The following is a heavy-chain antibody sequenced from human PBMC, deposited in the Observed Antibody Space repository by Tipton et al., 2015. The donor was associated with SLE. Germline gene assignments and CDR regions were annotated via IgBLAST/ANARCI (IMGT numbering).Heavy chain of an antibody. Sequence: TLSLTCTVSGGSISSYYWSWIRQPPGKGLEWIGYIYYSGSTNYSPSLKSRVTISVDTSKNQFSLKLSSVTAADTAVYYCAAQPVAGLWFFDLWGRGTRVTVSS. V-gene: IGHV4-59*01. CDR3: AAQPVAGLWFFDL. CDR1: GGSISSYY. CDR2: IYYSGST. D-gene: IGHD1-14*01. J-gene: IGHJ2*01.